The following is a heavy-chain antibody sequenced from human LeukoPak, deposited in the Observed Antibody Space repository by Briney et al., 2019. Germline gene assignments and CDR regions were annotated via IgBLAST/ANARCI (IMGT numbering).Heavy chain of an antibody. Sequence: GGSLRLSCAASGFTFSSYWMNWVRQAPGKGLEWVANIKQDGSEKYYVDSVKGRFTISRDNAKNSLYLQMNSLRAEDTAVYYCARETLRGVNSFDPWGQGTLVTVSS. V-gene: IGHV3-7*01. J-gene: IGHJ5*02. CDR2: IKQDGSEK. CDR1: GFTFSSYW. CDR3: ARETLRGVNSFDP. D-gene: IGHD3-10*01.